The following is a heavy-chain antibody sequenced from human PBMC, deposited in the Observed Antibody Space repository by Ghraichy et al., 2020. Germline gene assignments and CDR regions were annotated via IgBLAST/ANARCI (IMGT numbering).Heavy chain of an antibody. V-gene: IGHV1-2*02. J-gene: IGHJ4*02. CDR3: ASSSRYCSSTSCHTWFDY. CDR2: INPNSGGT. D-gene: IGHD2-2*01. Sequence: ASVKVSCKASGYTFTGYYMHWVRQAPGQGLEWMGWINPNSGGTNYAQKFQGRVTMTRDTSISTAYMELSRLRSDDTAVYYCASSSRYCSSTSCHTWFDYWGQGTLVTVSS. CDR1: GYTFTGYY.